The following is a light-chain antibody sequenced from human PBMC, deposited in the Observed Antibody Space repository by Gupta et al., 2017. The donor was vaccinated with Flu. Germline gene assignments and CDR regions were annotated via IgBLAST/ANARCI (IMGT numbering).Light chain of an antibody. CDR1: SSNIGRNY. CDR2: DNN. V-gene: IGLV1-51*01. CDR3: GTWDSRLSSGM. Sequence: QPVLTQPPSVSAAPGQKVTISCSGSSSNIGRNYVSWYQQLPGTAPKILIYDNNKRPSGIPDRFSGSKSGTSATLGITGLQTGDEAEYYCGTWDSRLSSGMFGGGTKLTVL. J-gene: IGLJ3*02.